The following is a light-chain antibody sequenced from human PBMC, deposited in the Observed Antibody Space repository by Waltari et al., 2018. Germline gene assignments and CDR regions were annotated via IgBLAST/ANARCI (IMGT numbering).Light chain of an antibody. CDR1: SSDVGGDNY. V-gene: IGLV2-11*01. Sequence: QSALTQPRSVSGSPGQSVAISCTGTSSDVGGDNYVSWYQQHPGKAPKLMIYDVSKRPSGVPDRFSGSKSGNTASLTISGLQAEDEADYYCCSYAGSYTYVFGTGTKVTVL. CDR3: CSYAGSYTYV. CDR2: DVS. J-gene: IGLJ1*01.